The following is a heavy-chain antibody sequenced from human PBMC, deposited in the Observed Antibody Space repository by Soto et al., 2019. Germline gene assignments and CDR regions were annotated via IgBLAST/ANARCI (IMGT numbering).Heavy chain of an antibody. V-gene: IGHV3-23*01. D-gene: IGHD4-17*01. CDR1: GFTFSHYT. J-gene: IGHJ4*02. CDR3: VKDKEPDGAWDFDY. CDR2: INGGNGPT. Sequence: PGGSLRLSCAPAGFTFSHYTMAWVRQLPGKGLEWVSGINGGNGPTYYADSVKGRFTISRDNSQNTLYLQMNSLRVGDTAIYYCVKDKEPDGAWDFDYWGQGT.